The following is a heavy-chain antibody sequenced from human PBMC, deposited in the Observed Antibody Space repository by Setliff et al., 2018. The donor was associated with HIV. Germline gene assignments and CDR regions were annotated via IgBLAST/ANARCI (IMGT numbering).Heavy chain of an antibody. D-gene: IGHD5-12*01. CDR3: GRDYRSWIRAIGY. V-gene: IGHV1-46*03. Sequence: ASSEGLCKASGFNFTNYYIHWVRQAPGEGLEWVGVINASGDKTNYAQKFQGRLIITKDTSTSTVYMELSSLRSDDTAVYYCGRDYRSWIRAIGYWGQGTLVTVSS. CDR1: GFNFTNYY. J-gene: IGHJ4*02. CDR2: INASGDKT.